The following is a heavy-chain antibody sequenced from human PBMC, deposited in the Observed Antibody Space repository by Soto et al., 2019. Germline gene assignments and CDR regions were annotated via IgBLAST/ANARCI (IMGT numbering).Heavy chain of an antibody. CDR1: GGSNSSGDYY. D-gene: IGHD3-22*01. CDR2: IYYCGST. J-gene: IGHJ3*02. V-gene: IGHV4-30-4*01. CDR3: ARDRPLYYYDSSGYWHRSGGHAFDI. Sequence: QVQLQESGPGLVKPSQTLSLTCTVSGGSNSSGDYYWSWIRQPPGKGLDWIGYIYYCGSTYYNPSLKSRVTISVDTSKNQFSLKLSSVTAADTAVYYCARDRPLYYYDSSGYWHRSGGHAFDIWGQGTMVTVSS.